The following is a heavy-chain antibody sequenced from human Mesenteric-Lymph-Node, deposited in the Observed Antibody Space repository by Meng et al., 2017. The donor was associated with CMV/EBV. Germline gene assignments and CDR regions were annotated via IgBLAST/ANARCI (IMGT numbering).Heavy chain of an antibody. J-gene: IGHJ5*01. V-gene: IGHV3-48*04. CDR2: SSSGSTI. CDR3: ARGPLSPFDS. Sequence: GESLKISCVASGFTFNNYGMHWVRQAPGKGLEWVSYSSSGSTIFYADSVRGRFTISRDNAKNSLYLQMNSLRAEDTAVYYCARGPLSPFDSWGQGTLVTVSS. CDR1: GFTFNNYG.